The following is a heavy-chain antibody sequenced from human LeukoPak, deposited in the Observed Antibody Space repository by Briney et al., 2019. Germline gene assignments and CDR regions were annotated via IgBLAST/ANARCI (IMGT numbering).Heavy chain of an antibody. CDR2: IHHSGSS. V-gene: IGHV4-59*08. CDR3: ARYFSSLDSSSWYAV. CDR1: GGSICSYY. Sequence: SETLSLTCTVSGGSICSYYWSWIRQPPGKGLEWIGYIHHSGSSNYNSSLKSRLSISLDTSKNQFSLKLSSVTAADTAVYYCARYFSSLDSSSWYAVWGQGTLVTVSS. D-gene: IGHD6-13*01. J-gene: IGHJ4*02.